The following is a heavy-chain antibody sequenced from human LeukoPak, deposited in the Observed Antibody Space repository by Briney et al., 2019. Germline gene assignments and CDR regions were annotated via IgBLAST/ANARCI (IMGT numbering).Heavy chain of an antibody. CDR2: IYTSGST. CDR1: GGSISSYY. CDR3: ARQGGSYYYFDY. Sequence: PSETLSLTCTVSGGSISSYYWSWIRQPPGKGLEWIGYIYTSGSTNYNPSLKSRVTISVDTSKNQFSLKLSSVTAADTAVYYCARQGGSYYYFDYWGQGTLVTVSS. D-gene: IGHD1-26*01. J-gene: IGHJ4*02. V-gene: IGHV4-4*09.